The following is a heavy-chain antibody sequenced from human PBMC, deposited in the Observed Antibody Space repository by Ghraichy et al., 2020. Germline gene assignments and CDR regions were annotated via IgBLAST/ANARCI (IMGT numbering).Heavy chain of an antibody. CDR2: IDYSGDT. D-gene: IGHD2-2*01. V-gene: IGHV4-59*08. J-gene: IGHJ5*02. Sequence: SETLSLTSSVSGGSISGYYWSWIRQPPGEGLEWIAYIDYSGDTKSNPSLKSRVTISVDKSTNQLSLKLNSVTAADTAVYYCGRHPPAGQPAARAFDPWGQGALVTVSS. CDR3: GRHPPAGQPAARAFDP. CDR1: GGSISGYY.